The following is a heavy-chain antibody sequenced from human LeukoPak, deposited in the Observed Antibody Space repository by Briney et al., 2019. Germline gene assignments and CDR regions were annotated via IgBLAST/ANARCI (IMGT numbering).Heavy chain of an antibody. CDR2: ISSSSSTI. Sequence: GGSLRLSCAASGFTVSSYSMNWVRQAPGKGREWVSYISSSSSTIYYADSVKGRFTISRDNAKNSLYLQMNSLRAEDTAVYYCAREEVATIIDYWGQGTLVTVSS. J-gene: IGHJ4*02. D-gene: IGHD5-12*01. CDR3: AREEVATIIDY. V-gene: IGHV3-48*01. CDR1: GFTVSSYS.